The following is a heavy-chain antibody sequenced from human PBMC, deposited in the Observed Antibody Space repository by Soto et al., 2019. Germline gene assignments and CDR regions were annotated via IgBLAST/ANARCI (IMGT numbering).Heavy chain of an antibody. CDR1: GGSFSGYY. J-gene: IGHJ3*02. V-gene: IGHV4-34*01. D-gene: IGHD3-10*01. CDR3: ARALGKETMVRGFIKGPAFDI. Sequence: SETLSLTCAVYGGSFSGYYWSWIRQPPGKGLEWIGEINHSGSTNYNPSLKSRVTISVDTSKNQFSLKLSSVTAADTAVYYCARALGKETMVRGFIKGPAFDIWGQGTMVTLSS. CDR2: INHSGST.